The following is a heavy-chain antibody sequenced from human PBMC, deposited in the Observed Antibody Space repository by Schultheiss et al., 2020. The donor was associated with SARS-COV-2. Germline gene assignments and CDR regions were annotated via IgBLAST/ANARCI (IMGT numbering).Heavy chain of an antibody. CDR2: IKQDGSEK. CDR1: GFTFSSYW. J-gene: IGHJ3*02. Sequence: GGSLRLSCAASGFTFSSYWMSWVRQAPGKGLEWVANIKQDGSEKYYVDSVKGRFTISRDNAKNSLYLQMNSLRAEDTAVYYCARDRYYDSSGYYFSGFGAFDIWGQGTMVTVSS. CDR3: ARDRYYDSSGYYFSGFGAFDI. V-gene: IGHV3-7*03. D-gene: IGHD3-22*01.